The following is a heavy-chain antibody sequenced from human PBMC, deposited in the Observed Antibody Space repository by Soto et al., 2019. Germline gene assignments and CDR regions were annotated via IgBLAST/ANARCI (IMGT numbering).Heavy chain of an antibody. Sequence: GGSLRLSCTASGFTFGDYAMSWVRQAPGKGREWVGFIRSKAYGGTTEYAASVKGRFTISRDESKSIAYLQMNSLKTEDTAVYYCTRASDSGSYSDYWGQGTLVTVSS. CDR1: GFTFGDYA. CDR3: TRASDSGSYSDY. CDR2: IRSKAYGGTT. V-gene: IGHV3-49*04. D-gene: IGHD1-26*01. J-gene: IGHJ4*02.